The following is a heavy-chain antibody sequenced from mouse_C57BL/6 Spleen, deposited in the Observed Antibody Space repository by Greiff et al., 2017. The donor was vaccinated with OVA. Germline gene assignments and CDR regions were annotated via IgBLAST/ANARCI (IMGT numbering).Heavy chain of an antibody. CDR2: IDPEDGET. CDR3: ALNYYYGSSYPSYWYFDV. J-gene: IGHJ1*03. V-gene: IGHV14-2*01. D-gene: IGHD1-1*01. Sequence: VQLQQSGAELVKPGASVKLSCTASGFNIKDYYMHWVKQRTEQGLEWIGRIDPEDGETKYAPKFQGKATITADTSSNTAYLQLSSLTSEDTAVYYCALNYYYGSSYPSYWYFDVWGTGTTVTVSS. CDR1: GFNIKDYY.